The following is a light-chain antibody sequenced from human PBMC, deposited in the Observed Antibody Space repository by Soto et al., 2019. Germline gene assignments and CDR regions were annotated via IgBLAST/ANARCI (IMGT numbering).Light chain of an antibody. Sequence: EIVLTQSPATLSLSPGDRATLSCSASQSVSSYVAWYQQKPGQGPRLLIYDASNRATGIPARFSGSGTGTDFTRTISSLEPEDFAVYSCQQRRDWPITFGQGTRLEIK. CDR2: DAS. J-gene: IGKJ5*01. CDR1: QSVSSY. V-gene: IGKV3-11*01. CDR3: QQRRDWPIT.